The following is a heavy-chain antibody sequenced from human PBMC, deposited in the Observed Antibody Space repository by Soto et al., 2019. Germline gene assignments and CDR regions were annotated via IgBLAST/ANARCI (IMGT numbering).Heavy chain of an antibody. D-gene: IGHD6-13*01. CDR2: ISGSGGST. CDR1: GFTFSSYA. Sequence: GGSLRLSCAASGFTFSSYAMSWVRQAPGKGLEWVSAISGSGGSTYYADSVKGRFTISRGNSKNTLYLQMNSLRAEDTAVYYCAKDKGIAAAGSTFDYWGQGTLVTSPQ. V-gene: IGHV3-23*01. J-gene: IGHJ4*02. CDR3: AKDKGIAAAGSTFDY.